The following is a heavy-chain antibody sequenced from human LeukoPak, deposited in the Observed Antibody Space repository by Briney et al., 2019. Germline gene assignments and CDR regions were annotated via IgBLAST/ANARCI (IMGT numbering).Heavy chain of an antibody. CDR3: ARLTPRSGTSPPY. Sequence: PSETLSLPCSVSGGPITSTYYFWGWIRQPPGKGLEWIASISYSGNTYYNPSLKSRLTISVDTSKNQFSLNLNSVTAADTAVYYCARLTPRSGTSPPYWGQGTLVTVSS. J-gene: IGHJ4*02. CDR2: ISYSGNT. CDR1: GGPITSTYYF. V-gene: IGHV4-39*01. D-gene: IGHD1-26*01.